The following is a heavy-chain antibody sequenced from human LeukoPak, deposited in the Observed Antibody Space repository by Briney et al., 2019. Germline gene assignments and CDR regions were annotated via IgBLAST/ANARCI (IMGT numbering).Heavy chain of an antibody. CDR2: IKSKTYGWAT. D-gene: IGHD4-17*01. CDR3: TTPLYGDSEG. CDR1: GFTFCDVR. J-gene: IGHJ4*02. Sequence: VTVTLSGSGSGFTFCDVRLNRLRHAPGNGLKWIGRIKSKTYGWATDYAAHMEGKFTISRDDSKNTLYLQINSLKTEDTAVYYCTTPLYGDSEGWGQGTLVTVSS. V-gene: IGHV3-15*01.